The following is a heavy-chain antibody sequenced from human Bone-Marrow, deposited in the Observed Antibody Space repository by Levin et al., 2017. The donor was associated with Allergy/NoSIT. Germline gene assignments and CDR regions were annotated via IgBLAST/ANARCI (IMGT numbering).Heavy chain of an antibody. J-gene: IGHJ4*02. CDR3: ARNVPVTDLGY. CDR2: IYSGGST. D-gene: IGHD1-14*01. Sequence: GESLKISCAASGFTVSNHYMTWVRQAPGKGLEWVSLIYSGGSTYYADSVKGRFTISRDSSKNMLYLQMNSLRAEDTAVYYCARNVPVTDLGYWGRGTLVTVSS. V-gene: IGHV3-53*01. CDR1: GFTVSNHY.